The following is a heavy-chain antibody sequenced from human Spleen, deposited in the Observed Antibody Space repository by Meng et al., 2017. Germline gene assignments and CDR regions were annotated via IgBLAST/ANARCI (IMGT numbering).Heavy chain of an antibody. CDR1: GGSISSGGYY. Sequence: QVQLQESGPGLVKPSQTLSHTFTVSGGSISSGGYYWGWIRQPPGKGLEWIGSIGHSGFTYYTPSLKSRVAVSLDTSKSQFSLMLTSVTAADTAVYYCVRSSAWVRTGFDPWGQGTLVTVSS. CDR2: IGHSGFT. D-gene: IGHD6-19*01. J-gene: IGHJ5*02. CDR3: VRSSAWVRTGFDP. V-gene: IGHV4-39*01.